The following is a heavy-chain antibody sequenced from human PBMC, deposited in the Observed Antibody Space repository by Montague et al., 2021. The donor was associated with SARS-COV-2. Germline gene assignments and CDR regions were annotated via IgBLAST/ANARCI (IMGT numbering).Heavy chain of an antibody. Sequence: CAISGDSVSSNSATWNWVRQSSSRGFEWLGRSCYRSKWYNDYAVXVRGRVTINPDTSKNQFSLQLNSVTPEDTAIYYCTSGREGNYNVMDVWGQGTTVTVSS. V-gene: IGHV6-1*01. CDR2: SCYRSKWYN. J-gene: IGHJ6*02. CDR3: TSGREGNYNVMDV. CDR1: GDSVSSNSAT. D-gene: IGHD1-1*01.